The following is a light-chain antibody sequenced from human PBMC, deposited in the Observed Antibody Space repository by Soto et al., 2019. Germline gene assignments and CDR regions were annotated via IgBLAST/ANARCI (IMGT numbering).Light chain of an antibody. J-gene: IGKJ5*01. V-gene: IGKV1-33*01. CDR2: DAS. CDR3: KKNENPPTP. Sequence: DIQMTQSPSSLSASVGDRVTITCQASQDISNYLNWYQQKPGKAPKLLIYDASNLETGVPSRFRGSECGTDFISTISTPQPEDMAKYYCKKNENPPTPLAQGTRLEIK. CDR1: QDISNY.